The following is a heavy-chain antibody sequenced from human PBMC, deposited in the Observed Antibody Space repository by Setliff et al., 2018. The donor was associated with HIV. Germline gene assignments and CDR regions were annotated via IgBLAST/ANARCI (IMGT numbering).Heavy chain of an antibody. V-gene: IGHV4-34*01. CDR2: INHSGRA. CDR3: ARGAPYCNHGIYHLFDY. J-gene: IGHJ4*01. D-gene: IGHD2-8*01. Sequence: SETLSLTCAVYGESFSGYYWSWIRQPAGKGLEWLGEINHSGRAKYNPSLKSRASISADTSKNQFSLRLTSVTAADTAVYYCARGAPYCNHGIYHLFDYWGHGNLVTVSS. CDR1: GESFSGYY.